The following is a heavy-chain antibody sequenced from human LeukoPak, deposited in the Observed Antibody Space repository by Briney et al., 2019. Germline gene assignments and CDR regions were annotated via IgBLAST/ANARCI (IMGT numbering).Heavy chain of an antibody. V-gene: IGHV1-69*06. Sequence: GASVTVSCKASGGTFNNYTISWVRQAPGQGLEWMGGIIPIFGTANYAQKFQGRVTITADKSTSTAYMELSSLRSEDTAVYYCARADVKKASSSSGYYYYYMDVWGKGTTVTVSS. CDR2: IIPIFGTA. CDR1: GGTFNNYT. CDR3: ARADVKKASSSSGYYYYYMDV. J-gene: IGHJ6*03. D-gene: IGHD6-6*01.